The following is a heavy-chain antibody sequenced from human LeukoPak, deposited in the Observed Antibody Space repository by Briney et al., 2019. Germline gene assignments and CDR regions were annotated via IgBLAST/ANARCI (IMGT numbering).Heavy chain of an antibody. CDR1: GFTFSSYA. CDR3: ANSGVLGMPEIDC. CDR2: IDNSGVST. V-gene: IGHV3-23*01. D-gene: IGHD1-14*01. J-gene: IGHJ4*02. Sequence: PGGSLRLSCAASGFTFSSYAMSWVRQAPGKGLEWVSTIDNSGVSTYFADSVRGRFTISRDNSKNTLYLQMNSLRAEDTAIYYCANSGVLGMPEIDCWGQGTLVTVSS.